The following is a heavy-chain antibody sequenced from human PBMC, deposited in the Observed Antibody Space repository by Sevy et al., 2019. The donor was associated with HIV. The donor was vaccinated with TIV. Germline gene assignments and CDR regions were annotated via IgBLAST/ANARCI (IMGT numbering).Heavy chain of an antibody. D-gene: IGHD5-18*01. CDR1: GVTLTELS. J-gene: IGHJ3*01. Sequence: ASVKVSCKVSGVTLTELSMHWVRQAPGKGLEWMGVSDPKDSEKIYAHRFQGRVTLTEDTTTDTVYMELTTLRSDDTAVYYCATDRIQVRAFDVWGQGTMVTVSS. V-gene: IGHV1-24*01. CDR2: SDPKDSEK. CDR3: ATDRIQVRAFDV.